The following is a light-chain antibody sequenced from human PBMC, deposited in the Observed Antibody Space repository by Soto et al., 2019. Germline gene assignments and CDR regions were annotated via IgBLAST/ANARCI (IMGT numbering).Light chain of an antibody. CDR1: QSISSY. V-gene: IGKV1-39*01. CDR2: AAS. Sequence: DIEMTQSPSSLSASVGDRVTITCRASQSISSYLNWYQQKPGNAPNLLIYAASTLQSGVPSRFSAYGSETDFTLTISNLQAEDFATYYCKQSYTTPRTFGQGTKVEVK. CDR3: KQSYTTPRT. J-gene: IGKJ1*01.